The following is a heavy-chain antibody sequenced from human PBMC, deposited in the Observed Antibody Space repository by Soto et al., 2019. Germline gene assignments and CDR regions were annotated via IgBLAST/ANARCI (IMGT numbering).Heavy chain of an antibody. Sequence: EVQLLESGGGLVQPGESLRLSCAASGITFSSYAMNWVRQAPGKGLEWVSSISGSGGITHYADSVKGRFTISRDKSKNTLYLQMNTLRAEDTARYDCAKAVATTFGWFDPWGQGTLVTVSS. J-gene: IGHJ5*02. D-gene: IGHD2-15*01. CDR2: ISGSGGIT. CDR3: AKAVATTFGWFDP. CDR1: GITFSSYA. V-gene: IGHV3-23*01.